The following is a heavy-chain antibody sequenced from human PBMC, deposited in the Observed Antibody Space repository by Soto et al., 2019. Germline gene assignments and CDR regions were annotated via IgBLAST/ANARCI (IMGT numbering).Heavy chain of an antibody. D-gene: IGHD5-12*01. J-gene: IGHJ6*02. CDR3: ARDYYRFNSGYGFSMDV. CDR2: ISYDGSNK. V-gene: IGHV3-30-3*01. CDR1: GFTFSSYA. Sequence: PGGSLRLSFAASGFTFSSYAMHWFRQAPGKGLEWVAVISYDGSNKYYADSVKGRFTISRDNSKNTLYLQMNSLRAEDTAVYYCARDYYRFNSGYGFSMDVWGQGTTVTVSS.